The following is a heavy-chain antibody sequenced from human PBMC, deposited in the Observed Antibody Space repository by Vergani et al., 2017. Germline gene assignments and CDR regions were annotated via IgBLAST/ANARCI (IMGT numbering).Heavy chain of an antibody. CDR1: GFTFSRSA. CDR3: ANEGFGEPPDY. Sequence: EVQLLESGGGLVQPGGSLRLSCAASGFTFSRSAMRWVRQAPVKGVGWVSAISGSGGSTYYADSVKGRCTISRENSKNTLYLQMNSLRAEDTAVYYCANEGFGEPPDYWGQGTLVTVSS. D-gene: IGHD3-10*01. J-gene: IGHJ4*02. CDR2: ISGSGGST. V-gene: IGHV3-23*01.